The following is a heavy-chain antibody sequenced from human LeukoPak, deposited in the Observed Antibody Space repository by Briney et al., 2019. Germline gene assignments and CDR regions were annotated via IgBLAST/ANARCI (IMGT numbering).Heavy chain of an antibody. CDR2: IYHSGST. D-gene: IGHD5-24*01. CDR3: ARQGDGYSSHFDY. J-gene: IGHJ4*02. Sequence: SETLSLTCAVSGGSISSSNWWSWVRQPPGKGLEWIGEIYHSGSTNYNPSLKSRVTISVDKSKNQFSLKLSSVTAADTAVYYCARQGDGYSSHFDYWGQGTLVTVSS. V-gene: IGHV4-4*02. CDR1: GGSISSSNW.